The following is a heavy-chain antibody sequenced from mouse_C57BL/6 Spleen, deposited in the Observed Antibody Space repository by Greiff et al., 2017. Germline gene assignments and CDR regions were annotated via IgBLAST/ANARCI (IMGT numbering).Heavy chain of an antibody. CDR2: ISSGGGYI. D-gene: IGHD2-4*01. V-gene: IGHV5-9-1*02. CDR1: GFTFSSYA. Sequence: EVKLVESGEGLVKPGGSLKLSCAASGFTFSSYAMSWVRQTPEKRLEWVAYISSGGGYIYYADTVKGRFTISRDNARNTLSLQMSSLKCEDTALYYYTREYDYDTGLAYWGQGSRVTVSA. J-gene: IGHJ3*01. CDR3: TREYDYDTGLAY.